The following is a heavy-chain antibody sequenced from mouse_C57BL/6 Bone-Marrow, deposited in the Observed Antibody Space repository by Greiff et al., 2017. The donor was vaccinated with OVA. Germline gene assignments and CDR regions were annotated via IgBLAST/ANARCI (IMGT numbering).Heavy chain of an antibody. J-gene: IGHJ1*03. D-gene: IGHD2-2*01. V-gene: IGHV14-4*01. Sequence: VQLKESGAELVRPGASVKLSCTASGFNIKDDYMPWVKQRPEQGLEWIGWIDPENGDTEYASKFQGKATITADTSSNTAYLQLSSLTSEDTAVYYCTTCGGYAWYFDVWGTGTTVTVSS. CDR2: IDPENGDT. CDR3: TTCGGYAWYFDV. CDR1: GFNIKDDY.